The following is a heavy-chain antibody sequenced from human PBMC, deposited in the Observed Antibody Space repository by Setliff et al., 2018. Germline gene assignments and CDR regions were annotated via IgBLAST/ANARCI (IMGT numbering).Heavy chain of an antibody. Sequence: PSETLSLTCTVSGGSISSAPYYWSWIRQPAGKGPEWIGHIYTSWSSNYNPSLKSRATMSIDTSKNQFSLNLSSVTAADTAVYYCARVTGFLYIDVLGKGTTVTVSS. V-gene: IGHV4-61*09. D-gene: IGHD3-3*01. CDR2: IYTSWSS. CDR3: ARVTGFLYIDV. J-gene: IGHJ6*03. CDR1: GGSISSAPYY.